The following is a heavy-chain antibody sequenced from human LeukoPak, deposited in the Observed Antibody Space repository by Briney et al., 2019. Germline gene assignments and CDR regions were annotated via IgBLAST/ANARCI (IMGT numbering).Heavy chain of an antibody. J-gene: IGHJ5*02. CDR3: ARGTSGSYYDWFDP. CDR1: GGSISSSSYC. V-gene: IGHV4-39*07. Sequence: SETLSLTCTVSGGSISSSSYCWGWIRQPPGKGLEWIGSIYYSGSTYYNPSLKSRVTISVDTSKNQFSLKLSSVTAADTAVYYCARGTSGSYYDWFDPWGQGTLVSVSS. CDR2: IYYSGST. D-gene: IGHD1-26*01.